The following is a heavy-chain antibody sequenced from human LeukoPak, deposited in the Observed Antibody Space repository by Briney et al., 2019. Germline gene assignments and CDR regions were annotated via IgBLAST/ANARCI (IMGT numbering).Heavy chain of an antibody. Sequence: GGSLRLSCSVSGFTFREYWMRWVRQAPGKGLEGVASIDKDGSEKRYVDSVKGRFTISRDNSRDTLYLQMDSLRADDTAVYYCARGYASGSCPDYWGQGTLVTVSS. D-gene: IGHD3-10*01. CDR2: IDKDGSEK. J-gene: IGHJ4*02. V-gene: IGHV3-7*01. CDR1: GFTFREYW. CDR3: ARGYASGSCPDY.